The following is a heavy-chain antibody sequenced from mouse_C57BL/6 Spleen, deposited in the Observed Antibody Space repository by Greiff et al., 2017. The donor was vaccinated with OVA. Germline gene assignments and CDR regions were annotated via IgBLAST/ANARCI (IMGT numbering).Heavy chain of an antibody. CDR2: IDPSDSYT. CDR3: AGTGKGFAY. V-gene: IGHV1-50*01. CDR1: GYTFTSYW. J-gene: IGHJ3*01. D-gene: IGHD4-1*01. Sequence: QVQLQQPGAELVKPGASVKLSCKASGYTFTSYWMQWVKQRPGQGLEWIGEIDPSDSYTNYNQKFKGKATLTVDTSSSTAYMQLSSLTSEDSAVYYCAGTGKGFAYWGQGTLVTVSA.